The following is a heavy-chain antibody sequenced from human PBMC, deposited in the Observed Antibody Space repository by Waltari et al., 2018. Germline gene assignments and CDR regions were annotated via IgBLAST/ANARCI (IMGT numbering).Heavy chain of an antibody. Sequence: EMQVVESGGDLVQLGGSLRPSGVASGFPFSNYALNGVRQAPGKGLEWVSYISNSGSTVYYADSVKGRFTISRDNAKNSLYLQMNSLGAEDTAVYYCARPSTEHYYYYYYMDVWGKGTTVTVS. J-gene: IGHJ6*03. CDR2: ISNSGSTV. V-gene: IGHV3-48*03. CDR1: GFPFSNYA. CDR3: ARPSTEHYYYYYYMDV.